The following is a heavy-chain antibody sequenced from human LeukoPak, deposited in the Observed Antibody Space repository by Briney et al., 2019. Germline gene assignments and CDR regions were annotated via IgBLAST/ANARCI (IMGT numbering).Heavy chain of an antibody. CDR1: GFTFSSYD. CDR2: IGTAGDT. J-gene: IGHJ6*02. CDR3: ARGSGYGPYLYYYYGMDV. D-gene: IGHD5-12*01. Sequence: PGGSLRLSCAASGFTFSSYDMHWVRQATGKGLEWVSAIGTAGDTYYPGSVKGRFTISRENAKNSLYLQMNSLRAGDTAVYYCARGSGYGPYLYYYYGMDVWGQGTTVTVSS. V-gene: IGHV3-13*01.